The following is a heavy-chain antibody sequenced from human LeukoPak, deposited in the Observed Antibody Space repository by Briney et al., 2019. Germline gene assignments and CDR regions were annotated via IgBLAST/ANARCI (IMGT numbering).Heavy chain of an antibody. D-gene: IGHD4-17*01. CDR2: FDPEDDET. CDR3: ATDRTGYGSLPLDY. V-gene: IGHV1-24*01. J-gene: IGHJ4*02. Sequence: ASVKVSCKVSGYTLTELSMHWVRQAPGKGLEWMGGFDPEDDETIYAQKFQGRVTMTEDTSTDTAYMELSSLRSEDTAEYYCATDRTGYGSLPLDYWGQGTLVTVSS. CDR1: GYTLTELS.